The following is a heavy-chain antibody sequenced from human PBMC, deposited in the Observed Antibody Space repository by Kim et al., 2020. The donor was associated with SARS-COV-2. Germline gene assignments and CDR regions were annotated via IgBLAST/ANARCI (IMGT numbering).Heavy chain of an antibody. D-gene: IGHD3-9*01. V-gene: IGHV4-59*01. CDR3: ANFHYDILTGYSPFDY. CDR2: IYDTGST. J-gene: IGHJ4*02. Sequence: SETLSLTCTVSGGSISSYYWSWVRQPPGRGLEWIGYIYDTGSTNYNPSLKSRVIISVDTSKNQFSLKLSSVTAADTAVYYCANFHYDILTGYSPFDYWGQGTPVTVSS. CDR1: GGSISSYY.